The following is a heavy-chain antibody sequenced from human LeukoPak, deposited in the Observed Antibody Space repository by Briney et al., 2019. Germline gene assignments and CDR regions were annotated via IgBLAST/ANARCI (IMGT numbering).Heavy chain of an antibody. Sequence: SVKVSCKASGGTFSSYAISWVRQAPGQGLEWMGGIIPIFGTANYAQKFQGRVTITTDESTSTAYMELSSLRSDDTAVYYCARSYCSGGSCYPDYWGQGTLATVSS. CDR3: ARSYCSGGSCYPDY. CDR1: GGTFSSYA. D-gene: IGHD2-15*01. CDR2: IIPIFGTA. V-gene: IGHV1-69*05. J-gene: IGHJ4*02.